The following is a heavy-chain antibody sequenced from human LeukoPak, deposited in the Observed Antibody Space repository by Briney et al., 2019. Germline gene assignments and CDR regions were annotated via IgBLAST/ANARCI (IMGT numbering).Heavy chain of an antibody. J-gene: IGHJ4*02. Sequence: KASETLSLTCAFYGGSFSGNYWSWIRQPPGKGLEWIGEINHSGSTNYNPSLKSRVTISVDTSKNQFSLKLSSVTAADTAVYYCARRRGITMIVVARTFDYWGQGTLVTVSS. D-gene: IGHD3-22*01. CDR2: INHSGST. CDR1: GGSFSGNY. CDR3: ARRRGITMIVVARTFDY. V-gene: IGHV4-34*01.